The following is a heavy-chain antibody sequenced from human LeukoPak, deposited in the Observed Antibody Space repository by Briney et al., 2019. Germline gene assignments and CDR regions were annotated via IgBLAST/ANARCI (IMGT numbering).Heavy chain of an antibody. CDR1: GFTFSSYG. J-gene: IGHJ3*02. CDR2: IRYDGSNK. D-gene: IGHD1-26*01. V-gene: IGHV3-30*02. CDR3: ARDSYRSGSNAFDI. Sequence: QTGGSLRLSCAASGFTFSSYGMHWVRQAPGKGLEWVAFIRYDGSNKYYADSVKGRFTISRDNAKNSLYLQMNSLRAEDTAVYYCARDSYRSGSNAFDIWGQGTMVTVSS.